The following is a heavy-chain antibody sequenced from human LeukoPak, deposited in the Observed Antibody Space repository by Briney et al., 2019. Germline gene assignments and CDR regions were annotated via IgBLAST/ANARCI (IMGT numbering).Heavy chain of an antibody. D-gene: IGHD3-22*01. CDR3: ATDYDSSGYEIPFDY. CDR1: GFTFSSYG. J-gene: IGHJ4*02. CDR2: IASSSSAI. Sequence: GGSLRLSCAASGFTFSSYGMHWVRQAPEKGLEWVSSIASSSSAISYADSVKGRFTISRDNAKNSLYLQMNSLRAEDTAVYYCATDYDSSGYEIPFDYWGQGTLVTVSS. V-gene: IGHV3-48*01.